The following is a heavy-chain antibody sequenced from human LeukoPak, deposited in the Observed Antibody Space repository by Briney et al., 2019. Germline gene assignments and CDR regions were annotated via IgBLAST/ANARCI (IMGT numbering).Heavy chain of an antibody. V-gene: IGHV1-2*02. J-gene: IGHJ5*02. D-gene: IGHD5-24*01. CDR2: INPNSGGT. CDR3: ARVRNVNYQGWFDP. Sequence: ASVKVSCKASGGTFSSYAISWVRQAPGQGLEWMGWINPNSGGTNYAQKFQGRVTMTRDTSISTAYMELSRLRSDDTAVYYCARVRNVNYQGWFDPWGQGTLVTVSS. CDR1: GGTFSSYA.